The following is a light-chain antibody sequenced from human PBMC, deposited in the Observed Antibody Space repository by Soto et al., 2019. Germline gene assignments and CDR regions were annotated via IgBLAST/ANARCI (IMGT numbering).Light chain of an antibody. CDR3: QQYASSPPWT. CDR1: QSISSGY. J-gene: IGKJ1*01. Sequence: EIVLTQSPDTLSLSPGERATLSCRASQSISSGYLAWYQQKPGQTPRVLIYHTSSRATGIPARFSGSGSGRDFNLTISRLEPEDFAVYYCQQYASSPPWTFGQGTKVDIK. CDR2: HTS. V-gene: IGKV3-20*01.